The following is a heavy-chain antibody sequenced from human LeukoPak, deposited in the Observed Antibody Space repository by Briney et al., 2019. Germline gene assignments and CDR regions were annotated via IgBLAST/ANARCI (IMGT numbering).Heavy chain of an antibody. CDR1: GFTVSSNY. D-gene: IGHD2-21*02. CDR3: ARGRRDCSGDCYVAFDI. V-gene: IGHV3-53*01. CDR2: IYSAGST. Sequence: GGSLRLSCAASGFTVSSNYMSWVRQAPGKGLEWVSVIYSAGSTYYADSVKGRFTISRDNSKNTLFLQMNSLRAEDTAVYYCARGRRDCSGDCYVAFDIWGQGTMVTVSS. J-gene: IGHJ3*02.